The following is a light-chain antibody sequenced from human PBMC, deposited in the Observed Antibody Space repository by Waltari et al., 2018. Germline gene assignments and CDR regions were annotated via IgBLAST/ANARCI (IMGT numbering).Light chain of an antibody. CDR1: SSNIGAGYD. V-gene: IGLV1-40*01. Sequence: QSVLTQPPSVSGAPGQRVTISCTGSSSNIGAGYDVHWYQQFPGTAPKLLIYGNNDRPAGGPDGCAGSKSDTSASLAISGLQADDEAEYHCQSYDNGLRGRVFGGGTKVTVL. CDR2: GNN. J-gene: IGLJ3*02. CDR3: QSYDNGLRGRV.